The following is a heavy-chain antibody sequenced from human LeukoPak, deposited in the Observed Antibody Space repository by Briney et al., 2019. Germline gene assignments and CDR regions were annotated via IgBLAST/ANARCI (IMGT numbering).Heavy chain of an antibody. CDR2: INPSGGST. J-gene: IGHJ4*02. CDR1: GYTFTSYY. D-gene: IGHD3-22*01. CDR3: AREPDSSGSARVVSGVNADY. Sequence: ASVKVSCKASGYTFTSYYMHLVRQAPGQGLEWMGIINPSGGSTSYAQKFQGRVTMTRDTSTSTVYMELSSLRSEDTAVYYCAREPDSSGSARVVSGVNADYWGQGTLVTVSS. V-gene: IGHV1-46*01.